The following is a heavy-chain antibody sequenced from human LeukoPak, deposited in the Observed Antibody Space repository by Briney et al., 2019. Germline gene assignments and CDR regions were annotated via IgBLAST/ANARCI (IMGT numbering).Heavy chain of an antibody. CDR1: GGSFSGYY. CDR3: ATGSGSYYNSPFDY. J-gene: IGHJ4*02. CDR2: IYYSGST. D-gene: IGHD3-10*01. Sequence: SETLSLTCAVYGGSFSGYYWSWIRQPPGKGLEGIGYIYYSGSTNYNPSLKSRVTISVDTSKNQFSLKLSSVTAADTAVYYCATGSGSYYNSPFDYWGQGTLVTVSS. V-gene: IGHV4-59*08.